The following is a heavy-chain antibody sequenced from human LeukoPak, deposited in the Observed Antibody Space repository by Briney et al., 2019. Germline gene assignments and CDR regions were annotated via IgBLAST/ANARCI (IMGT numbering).Heavy chain of an antibody. CDR3: AKLYYDILTGYPS. Sequence: GGSLRLSCAASGFTLSNYWMHWVRQAPGKGLVWVSRINADGSSASYADSVKGRFTISRDNSKNTLYLQMNSLRAEDTAVYYCAKLYYDILTGYPSWGQGTLVTVSS. J-gene: IGHJ5*02. V-gene: IGHV3-74*01. CDR2: INADGSSA. D-gene: IGHD3-9*01. CDR1: GFTLSNYW.